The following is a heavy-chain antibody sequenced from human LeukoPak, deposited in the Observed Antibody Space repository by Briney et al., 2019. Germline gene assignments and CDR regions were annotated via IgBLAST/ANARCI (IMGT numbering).Heavy chain of an antibody. J-gene: IGHJ4*02. CDR2: ISAGGGTT. V-gene: IGHV3-23*01. Sequence: PGGSLRLSCSASRFTFSNYAMSWVRQAPGKGLEWVSVISAGGGTTYYADSMKGRFTISRDNSKNTLYLQMNSLRAEDTALYYYAKAVGSPGPLDYWGQGTLVTVSS. CDR3: AKAVGSPGPLDY. D-gene: IGHD2-2*01. CDR1: RFTFSNYA.